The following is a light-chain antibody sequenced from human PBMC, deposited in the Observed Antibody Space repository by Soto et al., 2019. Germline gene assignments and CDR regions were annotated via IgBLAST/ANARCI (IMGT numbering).Light chain of an antibody. V-gene: IGLV1-51*01. CDR1: SSNIGNNY. J-gene: IGLJ1*01. CDR3: GTWDSSLSAGPYV. Sequence: QSVLTQPPSVSAAPGQKVTISCSGSSSNIGNNYVSWYQHLPGTAPKLLIYDNNKRPSGIPDRFSGSWSGTSATLGITGLQTGDEADYYCGTWDSSLSAGPYVFGTGTKLTVL. CDR2: DNN.